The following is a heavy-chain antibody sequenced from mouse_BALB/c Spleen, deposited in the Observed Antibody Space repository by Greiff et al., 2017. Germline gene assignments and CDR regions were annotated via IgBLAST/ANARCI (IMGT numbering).Heavy chain of an antibody. CDR3: ARRYGNYGEYYFDY. Sequence: EVKVVESGGGLVKPGGSLKLSCAASGFTFSSYAMSWVRQSPEKRLEWVAEISSGGSYTYYPDTVTGRFTISRDNAKNTLYLEMSSLRSEDTAMYYCARRYGNYGEYYFDYWGQGTTLTVSS. V-gene: IGHV5-9-4*01. CDR2: ISSGGSYT. CDR1: GFTFSSYA. D-gene: IGHD2-10*02. J-gene: IGHJ2*01.